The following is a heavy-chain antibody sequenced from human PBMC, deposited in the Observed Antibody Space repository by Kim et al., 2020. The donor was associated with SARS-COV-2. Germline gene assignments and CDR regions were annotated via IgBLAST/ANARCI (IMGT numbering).Heavy chain of an antibody. J-gene: IGHJ3*02. V-gene: IGHV3-33*01. Sequence: ADSVKGRFTISRDNSKNTLYRQMNSLRAEDTAGYYCARQGVVGATSAFDIWGQGTMVTVSS. D-gene: IGHD1-26*01. CDR3: ARQGVVGATSAFDI.